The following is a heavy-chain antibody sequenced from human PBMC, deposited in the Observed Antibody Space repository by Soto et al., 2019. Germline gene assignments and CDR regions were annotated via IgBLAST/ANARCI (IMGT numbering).Heavy chain of an antibody. D-gene: IGHD3-10*01. CDR1: GGSVSSGSYY. J-gene: IGHJ4*02. CDR2: IYYSGST. CDR3: ARDEDYYGSGSYFDY. Sequence: NPSETLSLTCTVSGGSVSSGSYYWSWIRQPPGKGLEWIGYIYYSGSTNYNPPLKSRVTISVDTSKDQFSLKLSSVTAADTAVYYCARDEDYYGSGSYFDYWGQGTLVTVSS. V-gene: IGHV4-61*01.